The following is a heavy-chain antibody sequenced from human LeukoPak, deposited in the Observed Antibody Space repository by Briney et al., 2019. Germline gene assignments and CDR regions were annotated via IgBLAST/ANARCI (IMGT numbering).Heavy chain of an antibody. CDR2: ISYDGSNK. CDR3: ARRWSHIDY. CDR1: GSTFSSYA. J-gene: IGHJ4*02. V-gene: IGHV3-30-3*01. Sequence: GRSLRLSCAASGSTFSSYAMHWVRQAPGKGLEWVAVISYDGSNKYYADSVKGRFTISRDNSKNTLYLHMNSLRPEDTAVFYCARRWSHIDYWGQGTLVTVSS. D-gene: IGHD4-23*01.